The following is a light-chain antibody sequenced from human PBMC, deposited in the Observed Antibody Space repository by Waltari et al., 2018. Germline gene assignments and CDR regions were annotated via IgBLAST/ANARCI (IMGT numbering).Light chain of an antibody. J-gene: IGKJ2*01. Sequence: DIQMTQSPSTLSASVGDRVTITCRASQSISSWLAWYQQKPGKAHKLLIYKASSLESGVPSRFSGSGSGTEFTLTISSLQPDDFATYYCQQYNSYWYTFGQGTKLEI. CDR2: KAS. V-gene: IGKV1-5*03. CDR3: QQYNSYWYT. CDR1: QSISSW.